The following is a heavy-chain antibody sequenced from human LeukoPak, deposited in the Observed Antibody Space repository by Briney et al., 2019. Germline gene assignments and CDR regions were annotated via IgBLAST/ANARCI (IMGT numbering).Heavy chain of an antibody. Sequence: GASVKVSCKASGYTFTSYGISWVRQAPGQGLEWMGWISAYNGNTNYAQKLQGRVTMTTDTSTSTAYMELSSLRSEDTAVYYCARFYYDFWSGYSHFDYWGQGTLVTVSS. J-gene: IGHJ4*02. V-gene: IGHV1-18*01. CDR1: GYTFTSYG. D-gene: IGHD3-3*01. CDR3: ARFYYDFWSGYSHFDY. CDR2: ISAYNGNT.